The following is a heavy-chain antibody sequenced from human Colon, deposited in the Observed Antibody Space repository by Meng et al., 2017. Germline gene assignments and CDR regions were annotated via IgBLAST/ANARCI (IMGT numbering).Heavy chain of an antibody. Sequence: GESLKISRTASGFTFSYHFMSWIRQAPGKGLEWVSYISSTGSTIYYADSVKGRFTISRDNAKNSLYLQMNSLRAEDTAVYYCARDFGDWGDYWGQGTLVTVSS. D-gene: IGHD2-21*02. V-gene: IGHV3-11*04. CDR3: ARDFGDWGDY. CDR1: GFTFSYHF. J-gene: IGHJ4*02. CDR2: ISSTGSTI.